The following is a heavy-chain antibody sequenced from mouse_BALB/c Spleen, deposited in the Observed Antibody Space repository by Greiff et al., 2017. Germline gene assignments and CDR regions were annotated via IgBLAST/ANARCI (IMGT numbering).Heavy chain of an antibody. D-gene: IGHD1-1*01. V-gene: IGHV1-5*01. Sequence: EVKLVESGTVLARPGASVKMSCKASGYTFTSYWMHWVKQRPGQGLEWIGAIYPGNSDTSYNQKFKGKAKLTAVTSTSTAYMELSSLTNEDSAVYYCTRPYGSSLPYFDYWGQGTTLTVSS. CDR2: IYPGNSDT. J-gene: IGHJ2*01. CDR3: TRPYGSSLPYFDY. CDR1: GYTFTSYW.